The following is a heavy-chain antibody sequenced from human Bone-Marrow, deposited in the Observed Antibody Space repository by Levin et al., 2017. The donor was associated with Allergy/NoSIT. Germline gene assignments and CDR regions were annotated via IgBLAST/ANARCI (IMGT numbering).Heavy chain of an antibody. Sequence: PGGSLRLSCAASGVIFSSAWMTWVRQAPGQGLEWVGRIKPKAYGGTAGYAAPVKGRFTISRDDSKNTIYLEMNSLKVEDTGVYYCLQGWTSWGQGTLVTVSS. D-gene: IGHD3/OR15-3a*01. CDR2: IKPKAYGGTA. CDR1: GVIFSSAW. V-gene: IGHV3-15*01. CDR3: LQGWTS. J-gene: IGHJ5*02.